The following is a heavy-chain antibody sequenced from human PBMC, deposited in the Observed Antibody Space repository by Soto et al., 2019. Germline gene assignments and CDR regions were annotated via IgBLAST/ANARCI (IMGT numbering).Heavy chain of an antibody. V-gene: IGHV1-18*04. J-gene: IGHJ6*02. CDR1: RERYGCSC. Sequence: APGKACSKESRERYGCSCITWAHQYPGQGLEWMGWISVYSGKTSYAQKLQDRVTMSTDTSTSTAYMELRSLRSDDTAFYYCVRSALAGDYYYYGMDVWGRGTPVPSP. CDR2: ISVYSGKT. CDR3: VRSALAGDYYYYGMDV. D-gene: IGHD6-19*01.